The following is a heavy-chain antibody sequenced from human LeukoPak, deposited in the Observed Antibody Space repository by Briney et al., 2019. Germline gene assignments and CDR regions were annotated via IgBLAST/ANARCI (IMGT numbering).Heavy chain of an antibody. CDR3: TSEISSASNY. V-gene: IGHV4-39*01. CDR1: GGSISSSSYY. D-gene: IGHD6-6*01. J-gene: IGHJ4*02. CDR2: IYYTGST. Sequence: SETLSLTCTVSGGSISSSSYYWGWHRQPPGGGLEWVGSIYYTGSTYYSPSLKSRVTISADTSKDEFSLKLSSVTAADTAVYYCTSEISSASNYWGQGTLVTVSS.